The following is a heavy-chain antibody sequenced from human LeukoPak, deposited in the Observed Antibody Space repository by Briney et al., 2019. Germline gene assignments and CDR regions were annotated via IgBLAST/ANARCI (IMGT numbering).Heavy chain of an antibody. D-gene: IGHD2-15*01. Sequence: SETLSLTCTVSGGSISSYYWSWIRQPPGKGLEWIGYIYYSGSTNYNPSLKSRVTISVDTSKNQFSLKLSSVTAADTAVYYCARSGAVAATIFDYWGQGTLVTVSS. CDR2: IYYSGST. CDR3: ARSGAVAATIFDY. J-gene: IGHJ4*02. V-gene: IGHV4-59*01. CDR1: GGSISSYY.